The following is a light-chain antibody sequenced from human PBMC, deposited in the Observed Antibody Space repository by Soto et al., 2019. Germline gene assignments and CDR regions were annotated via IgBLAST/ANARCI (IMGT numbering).Light chain of an antibody. Sequence: DIVLTQSPATLSLSPGEGATLSCRASQSVSNYLGWYQQKPGQPPRLLVYGASKRATGIPARFSGSGSGTDFTLTISSLEPEDFAVYYCQQRRNWPRTFGQGTKVEIK. CDR3: QQRRNWPRT. J-gene: IGKJ1*01. V-gene: IGKV3-11*01. CDR2: GAS. CDR1: QSVSNY.